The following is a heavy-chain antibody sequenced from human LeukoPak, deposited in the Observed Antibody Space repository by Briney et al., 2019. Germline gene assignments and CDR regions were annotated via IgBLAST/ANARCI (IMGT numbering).Heavy chain of an antibody. Sequence: KTGGSLRLSCAASGFTFSSYSMNWVRQARGKGLEWVSSISSSSSYIYYADSVKGRFTISRDNAKKSLYLQMNSLRAEDTAVYYCARDAHDYGDYGTDYYYMDVWGKGTTVTVSS. CDR2: ISSSSSYI. CDR3: ARDAHDYGDYGTDYYYMDV. CDR1: GFTFSSYS. J-gene: IGHJ6*03. V-gene: IGHV3-21*01. D-gene: IGHD4-17*01.